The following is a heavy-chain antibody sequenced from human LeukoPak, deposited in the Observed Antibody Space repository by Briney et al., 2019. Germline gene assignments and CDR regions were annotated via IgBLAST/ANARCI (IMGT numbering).Heavy chain of an antibody. J-gene: IGHJ4*02. D-gene: IGHD2-15*01. CDR3: ARDVGYCSGGSCSNFDY. Sequence: PGGSLRLSCAASGFTFDDYGMSWVRQAPGKGLEWVSSISSSSSYIYYADSVKGRFTISRDNAKNSLYLQMNSLRAEDTAVYYCARDVGYCSGGSCSNFDYWGQGTLVTVSS. CDR1: GFTFDDYG. V-gene: IGHV3-21*01. CDR2: ISSSSSYI.